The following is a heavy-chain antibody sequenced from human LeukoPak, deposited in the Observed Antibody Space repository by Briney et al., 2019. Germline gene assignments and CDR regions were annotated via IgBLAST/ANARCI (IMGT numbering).Heavy chain of an antibody. J-gene: IGHJ5*02. V-gene: IGHV3-21*01. D-gene: IGHD1-1*01. Sequence: GGSLRLSCAASGFTFSSYSMNWVRQAPGKGLEWVSAISSSSSYIYYADSVKGRFTISRDNAKNSLYLQMNSLRAEDTAVYYCAREVRYRPHWFDPWGQGTLVTVSS. CDR2: ISSSSSYI. CDR1: GFTFSSYS. CDR3: AREVRYRPHWFDP.